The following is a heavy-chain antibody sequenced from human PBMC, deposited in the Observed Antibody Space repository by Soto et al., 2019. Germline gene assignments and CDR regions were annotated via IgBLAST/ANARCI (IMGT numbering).Heavy chain of an antibody. Sequence: GGSLRLSCAASGFTFSDYYMSWIRQAPGKVLEWVSYISSSGSTIYYADSVKGRFTISRDNAKNSLYLQMNSLRAEDTAVYYCARAQSPGSSGWYNPGYWFDPWGQGTLVTVSS. CDR3: ARAQSPGSSGWYNPGYWFDP. CDR2: ISSSGSTI. J-gene: IGHJ5*02. V-gene: IGHV3-11*01. CDR1: GFTFSDYY. D-gene: IGHD6-13*01.